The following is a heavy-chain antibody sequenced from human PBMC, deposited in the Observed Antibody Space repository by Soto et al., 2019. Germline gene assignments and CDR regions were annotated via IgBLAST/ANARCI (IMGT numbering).Heavy chain of an antibody. J-gene: IGHJ6*02. CDR3: ARDWHLYGMDV. V-gene: IGHV3-48*01. CDR1: QFTFSTYS. Sequence: EVQLVESGGGLVQPGGSLRLSCTASQFTFSTYSMNWVRQAPGKGLEWVSYISSSSSTIYYADSVKGRFTISRDNAKNSLYLQMNSRRAEDTAVYYCARDWHLYGMDVWGQGTTVTVSS. CDR2: ISSSSSTI.